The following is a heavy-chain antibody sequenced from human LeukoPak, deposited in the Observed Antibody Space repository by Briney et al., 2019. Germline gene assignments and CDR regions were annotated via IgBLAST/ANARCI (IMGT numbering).Heavy chain of an antibody. V-gene: IGHV3-21*01. CDR2: ISSSSSYI. J-gene: IGHJ6*03. CDR1: GFTFSSYS. D-gene: IGHD3-10*01. CDR3: ATPRGGDYYGSGIAGYMDV. Sequence: PGGSLRLSCAASGFTFSSYSMNWVRQAPGKGLEWVSSISSSSSYIYYADSVKGRFTISRDNAKNSLYLQMNSLRAEDTAVYYCATPRGGDYYGSGIAGYMDVWGKGTTVTVSS.